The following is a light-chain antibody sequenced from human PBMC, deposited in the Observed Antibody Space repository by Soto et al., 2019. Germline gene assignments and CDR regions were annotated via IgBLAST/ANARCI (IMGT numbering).Light chain of an antibody. CDR2: GAS. CDR3: QQYDKWPGT. CDR1: QSVSSSY. Sequence: EIVLTQSPGTLSLSPGERATLSCRASQSVSSSYLAWYQQKPGQAPRLLIYGASSRATGIPDRFSGSGSGTEFTLTINSLQSEDSAVYYCQQYDKWPGTFGQGTKVDIK. V-gene: IGKV3-20*01. J-gene: IGKJ1*01.